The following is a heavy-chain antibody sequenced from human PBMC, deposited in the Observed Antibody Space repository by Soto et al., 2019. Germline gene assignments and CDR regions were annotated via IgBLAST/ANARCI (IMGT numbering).Heavy chain of an antibody. V-gene: IGHV3-23*01. CDR2: INKSGGST. Sequence: PGGALRLSCADSGFTFSSVAMRWVRLAPGKGLEWVSTINKSGGSTYYADSVKGRFTISRDNSKNMLFLQINGLRAEDTAVYYCAKDPPTTGTTFDYWGRGTLVTVSS. D-gene: IGHD1-1*01. CDR1: GFTFSSVA. J-gene: IGHJ4*02. CDR3: AKDPPTTGTTFDY.